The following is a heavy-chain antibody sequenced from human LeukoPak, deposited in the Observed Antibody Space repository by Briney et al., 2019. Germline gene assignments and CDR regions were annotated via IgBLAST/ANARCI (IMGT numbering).Heavy chain of an antibody. J-gene: IGHJ3*02. Sequence: SETLSLTCAVYGGSFSGYSWNWIRQPPVKGLEWIGEINHSGGTNYNPSLKSRVTISVDTSKKQFSLKLSSVTAADTAVYYCARDRYFDWFHAFDIWGQGTMVTVSS. CDR1: GGSFSGYS. CDR2: INHSGGT. CDR3: ARDRYFDWFHAFDI. D-gene: IGHD3-9*01. V-gene: IGHV4-34*01.